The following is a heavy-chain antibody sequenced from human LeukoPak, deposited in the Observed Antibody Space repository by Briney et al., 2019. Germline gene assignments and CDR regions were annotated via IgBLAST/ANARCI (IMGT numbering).Heavy chain of an antibody. Sequence: GGSLRLSCAASGFTFSSFGMSWVRQAPGKGLEWVSAFSGSGGDTYYADSVKGRFTISRDNSKNTLYLQMNSLRAEDTAVYYCAKSGYNRFDYWGQGTLVTVSS. CDR3: AKSGYNRFDY. V-gene: IGHV3-23*01. D-gene: IGHD5-24*01. CDR2: FSGSGGDT. J-gene: IGHJ4*02. CDR1: GFTFSSFG.